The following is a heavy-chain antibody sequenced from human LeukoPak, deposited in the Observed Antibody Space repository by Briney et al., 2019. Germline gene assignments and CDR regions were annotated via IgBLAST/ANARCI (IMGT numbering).Heavy chain of an antibody. Sequence: GGSLRLSCAASGFTFSSYTMNWVRQAPGKGLEWVSAISGSGVGTYYADSVKGRFTISRDNSWNTLYLQMNSLRAEDTAVYYCARALARYDFWSGYSHWGQGTLVTVSS. CDR3: ARALARYDFWSGYSH. CDR1: GFTFSSYT. D-gene: IGHD3-3*01. V-gene: IGHV3-23*01. CDR2: ISGSGVGT. J-gene: IGHJ4*02.